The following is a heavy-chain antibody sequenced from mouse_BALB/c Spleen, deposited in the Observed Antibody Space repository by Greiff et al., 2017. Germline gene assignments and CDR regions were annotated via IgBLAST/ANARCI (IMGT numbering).Heavy chain of an antibody. V-gene: IGHV1-63*02. J-gene: IGHJ3*01. CDR1: GYTFTNYW. D-gene: IGHD2-3*01. CDR2: IYPGGGYT. CDR3: ARIYDGYYLFAY. Sequence: QVHVKQSGAELVRPGTSVKISCKASGYTFTNYWLGWVKQRPGHGLEWIGDIYPGGGYTNYNEKFKGKATLTADTSSSTAYMQLSSLTSEDSAVYFCARIYDGYYLFAYWGQGTLVTVSA.